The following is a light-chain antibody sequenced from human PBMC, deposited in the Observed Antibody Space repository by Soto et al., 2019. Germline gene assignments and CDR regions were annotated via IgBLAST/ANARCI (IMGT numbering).Light chain of an antibody. CDR2: EVS. J-gene: IGLJ3*02. V-gene: IGLV2-14*01. CDR3: SSYTSSSTHWV. CDR1: SSDVGGYNY. Sequence: QSALTQPASVSGSPGQSITISSTGTSSDVGGYNYVSWYQQHPCKAPKFMIYEVSNRPSGVSNRFSGSKSGNTASLTISGRQAEDEADYYCSSYTSSSTHWVFGGGTKLTVL.